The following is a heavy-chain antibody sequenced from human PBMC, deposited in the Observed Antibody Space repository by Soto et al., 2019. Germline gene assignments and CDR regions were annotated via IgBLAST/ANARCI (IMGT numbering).Heavy chain of an antibody. CDR3: ARTRPHPIIVVVPNFDY. CDR1: RYTFTSYG. D-gene: IGHD2-2*01. V-gene: IGHV1-18*01. CDR2: ISAYNGNT. Sequence: SVKASCKASRYTFTSYGIRWVRQSPEQRLEWMGWISAYNGNTNYAQKLQGRVTMTTDTSTSTAYMELRSLRSDDTAVYYCARTRPHPIIVVVPNFDYWGQGTLVTVSS. J-gene: IGHJ4*02.